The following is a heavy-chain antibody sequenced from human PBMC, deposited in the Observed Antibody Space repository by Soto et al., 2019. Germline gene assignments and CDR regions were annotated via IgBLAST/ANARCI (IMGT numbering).Heavy chain of an antibody. CDR3: ARGRSIAAAGTTGYDYGMDV. V-gene: IGHV1-69*06. D-gene: IGHD6-13*01. J-gene: IGHJ6*02. Sequence: QVQLVQSGAEVKKPGSSVKVSCKASGGTFSSYAISWVRQAPGQGLEWMGGVIPIFGTANYAQKCQGRVTITADKSTSTACMELSSLRSEDTAVYYCARGRSIAAAGTTGYDYGMDVWGQGTTVTVSS. CDR1: GGTFSSYA. CDR2: VIPIFGTA.